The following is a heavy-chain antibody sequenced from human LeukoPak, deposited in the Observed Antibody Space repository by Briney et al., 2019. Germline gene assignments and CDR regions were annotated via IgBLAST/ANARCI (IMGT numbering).Heavy chain of an antibody. CDR1: GGSFSGYY. V-gene: IGHV4-31*11. CDR3: ARDIPPDY. Sequence: SETLSLTCAVYGGSFSGYYWSWIRQHPGKGLEWIGYIYYSGSTYYDPSLKSRVTISVDTSKNQFSLKLSSVTAADTAVYYCARDIPPDYWGQGTLVTVSS. CDR2: IYYSGST. J-gene: IGHJ4*02.